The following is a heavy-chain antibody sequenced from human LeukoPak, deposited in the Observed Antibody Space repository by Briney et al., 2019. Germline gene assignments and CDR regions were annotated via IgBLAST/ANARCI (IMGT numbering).Heavy chain of an antibody. Sequence: SETLSLTCTVSGGSISSYYWSWIRQPPGKGLEWIGYIYYSGSTNYNPSLKSRVTKSVDTSKNQFSLKLSSVTAADTAVYYCARDVGLTMVRGVISWFDPWGQGTLVTVSS. V-gene: IGHV4-59*01. CDR1: GGSISSYY. D-gene: IGHD3-10*01. J-gene: IGHJ5*02. CDR2: IYYSGST. CDR3: ARDVGLTMVRGVISWFDP.